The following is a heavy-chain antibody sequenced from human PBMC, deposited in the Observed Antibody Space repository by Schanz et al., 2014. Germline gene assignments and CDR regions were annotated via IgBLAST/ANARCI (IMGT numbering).Heavy chain of an antibody. D-gene: IGHD3-16*01. CDR1: GFPFSNPF. J-gene: IGHJ5*02. CDR3: VRWGAS. Sequence: EVQLVESGGDLVKPGGSLRLSCAASGFPFSNPFSNAWMSWVRQAPGKGLEWVSTISGSGTYMFYADSVKGRFTISRDNAKNTLYLQMSRLRVEDTAVYYCVRWGASWGQGTLVTVSS. CDR2: ISGSGTYM. V-gene: IGHV3-21*06.